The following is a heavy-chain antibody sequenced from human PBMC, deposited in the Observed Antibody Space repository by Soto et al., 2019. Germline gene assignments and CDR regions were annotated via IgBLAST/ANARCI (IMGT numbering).Heavy chain of an antibody. CDR3: ARLNSVYWFDY. D-gene: IGHD2-8*02. CDR1: GGSISSCRYS. J-gene: IGHJ4*02. CDR2: INHSGST. V-gene: IGHV4-30-2*03. Sequence: SETLSLTCAVSGGSISSCRYSWSWIRQPPGKGLEWIGEINHSGSTNYNPSLKSRVTISVDTSKNQFSLRLSSVTAAYTAVYYCARLNSVYWFDYWGQGTLVTVSS.